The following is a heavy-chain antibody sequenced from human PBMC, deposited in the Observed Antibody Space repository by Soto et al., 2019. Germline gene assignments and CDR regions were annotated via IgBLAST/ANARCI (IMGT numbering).Heavy chain of an antibody. V-gene: IGHV3-15*01. CDR3: TKLELRFPNWFDP. D-gene: IGHD1-7*01. CDR1: GFTFSNAW. J-gene: IGHJ5*02. Sequence: EVQLVESGGGLVKPGGSLRLSCAASGFTFSNAWMSWVRQAPGKGLEWVGRIKSKTDGGTTDYAAPVKGRSTISRDDSKNTLYLQMNSLKTEDTAVYYCTKLELRFPNWFDPWGQGTLVTVSS. CDR2: IKSKTDGGTT.